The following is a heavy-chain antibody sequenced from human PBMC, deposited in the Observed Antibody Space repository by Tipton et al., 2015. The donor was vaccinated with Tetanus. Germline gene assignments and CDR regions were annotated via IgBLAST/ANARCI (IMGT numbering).Heavy chain of an antibody. J-gene: IGHJ4*02. D-gene: IGHD7-27*01. V-gene: IGHV4-34*01. CDR3: ARGHGDATSFDY. CDR1: GGSFSGYY. Sequence: TLSLTCAVYGGSFSGYYWSWIRQPPGKGLEWIGEINHSGSTNYNPSLKSRVTISVDTSKNQFSLKLSSVTAADTAVYYCARGHGDATSFDYWGQGTLVTVSS. CDR2: INHSGST.